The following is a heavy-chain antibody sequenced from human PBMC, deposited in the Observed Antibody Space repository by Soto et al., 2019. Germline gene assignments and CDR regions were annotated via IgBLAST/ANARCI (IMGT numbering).Heavy chain of an antibody. CDR3: AREGRTGYSFGLDY. J-gene: IGHJ4*02. D-gene: IGHD5-18*01. Sequence: SETLSVPWTVLGGSISSGGYYRSWISQHPGKGLEWIGYIYYSGSTYYNPSLKSRVTISVDTSKNQFSLKLNSVTAADTAVYYCAREGRTGYSFGLDYWGQGTLVTVSS. CDR2: IYYSGST. V-gene: IGHV4-31*02. CDR1: GGSISSGGYY.